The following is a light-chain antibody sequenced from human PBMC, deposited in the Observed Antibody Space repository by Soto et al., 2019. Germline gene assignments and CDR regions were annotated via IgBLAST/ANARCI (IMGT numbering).Light chain of an antibody. V-gene: IGKV1-5*03. CDR2: KAS. Sequence: DIQMTPSPSTLSGTVRDRVTITCRASQTISSWLAWYQQKPGKAPKLLIYKASTLKSGVPSRFSGNGSGTEFTLTVGGLQPDDFASYYCQLYNSYSGMFGQGSKV. CDR3: QLYNSYSGM. CDR1: QTISSW. J-gene: IGKJ1*01.